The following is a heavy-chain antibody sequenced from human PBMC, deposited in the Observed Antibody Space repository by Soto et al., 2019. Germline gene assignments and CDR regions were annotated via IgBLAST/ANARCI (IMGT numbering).Heavy chain of an antibody. CDR3: SSRVTDAPT. J-gene: IGHJ5*02. CDR2: TLYSGRT. D-gene: IGHD3-10*01. Sequence: QVQLQESGPGLVKPSGTLSLTCAVSGASISSGWWTWVRQPPGKGLEWIGETLYSGRTNYNSSLTSRVTISIDSPKQQFCPNLSSVTAAVTAVYYCSSRVTDAPTWGQGILVTVSS. V-gene: IGHV4-4*02. CDR1: GASISSGW.